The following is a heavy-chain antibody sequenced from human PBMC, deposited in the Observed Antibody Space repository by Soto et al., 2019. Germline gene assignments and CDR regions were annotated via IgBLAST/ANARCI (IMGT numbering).Heavy chain of an antibody. J-gene: IGHJ6*01. D-gene: IGHD6-13*01. CDR3: ASVRXSSSWQTKTHYYYGMDV. CDR1: GGSISSYY. V-gene: IGHV4-59*01. Sequence: SETLSLTCTVSGGSISSYYWSWIRQPPGKGLEWIGYIYYSGSTNYNPSLKSRVTISVDTSKNQFSLKLSSVTAADTAVYYCASVRXSSSWQTKTHYYYGMDVWGQGTTVTVSS. CDR2: IYYSGST.